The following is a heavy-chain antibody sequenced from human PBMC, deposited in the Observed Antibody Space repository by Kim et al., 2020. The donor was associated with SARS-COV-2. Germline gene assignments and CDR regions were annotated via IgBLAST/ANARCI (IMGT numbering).Heavy chain of an antibody. CDR3: ARDGEWDYYDILSVDY. Sequence: GGSLRLSCAASGFTFSSYSMNWVRQAPGKGLEWVSYISSSSSTIYYADSVKGRFTISRDNAKNSLYLQMNSLRDEDTAVYYCARDGEWDYYDILSVDYWGQGTLVTVSS. CDR2: ISSSSSTI. CDR1: GFTFSSYS. V-gene: IGHV3-48*02. D-gene: IGHD3-9*01. J-gene: IGHJ4*02.